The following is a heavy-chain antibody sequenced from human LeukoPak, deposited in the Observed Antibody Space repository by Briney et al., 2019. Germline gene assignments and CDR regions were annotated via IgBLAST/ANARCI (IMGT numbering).Heavy chain of an antibody. CDR1: GYTFTSYD. V-gene: IGHV1-8*01. Sequence: ASVKVSCKASGYTFTSYDINWVRQATGQGLEWMGWMNPNSGNTGYAQKFQGRVTMTRNTSISTAYMELSSLRSEDTAVYYCASWGSSSWYVLPYCYYYGMDVWGQGTTVTVSS. CDR3: ASWGSSSWYVLPYCYYYGMDV. D-gene: IGHD6-13*01. J-gene: IGHJ6*02. CDR2: MNPNSGNT.